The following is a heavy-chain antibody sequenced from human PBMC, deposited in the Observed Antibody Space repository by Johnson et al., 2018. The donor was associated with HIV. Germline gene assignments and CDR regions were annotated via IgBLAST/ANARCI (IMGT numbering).Heavy chain of an antibody. CDR2: IWYDGSYK. V-gene: IGHV3-33*06. CDR1: GFTFSNFG. J-gene: IGHJ3*02. CDR3: AKDPVQGVGLDI. D-gene: IGHD2-8*02. Sequence: QVQLVESGGGVVQPGRSLRLSCAASGFTFSNFGMHWVRQAPGKGLEWVAVIWYDGSYKYYGDSVKGRFTISRDNSKNTLYMQMNSLRAEDTAVYYCAKDPVQGVGLDIWGQGTIVTVSS.